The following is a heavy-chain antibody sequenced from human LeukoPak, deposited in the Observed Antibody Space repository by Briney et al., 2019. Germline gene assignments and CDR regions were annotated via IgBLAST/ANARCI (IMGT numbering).Heavy chain of an antibody. CDR1: GGTFSSYA. J-gene: IGHJ3*02. Sequence: GASVKVSCKASGGTFSSYAISWVRQAPGQGLEWMGGIIPIFGTANYAQKFQGRVTITTDESTSTAYMELSSLRSEDTAVYYCAAGLGIAAAGNDAFDIWGQGTMVTVSS. D-gene: IGHD6-13*01. V-gene: IGHV1-69*05. CDR2: IIPIFGTA. CDR3: AAGLGIAAAGNDAFDI.